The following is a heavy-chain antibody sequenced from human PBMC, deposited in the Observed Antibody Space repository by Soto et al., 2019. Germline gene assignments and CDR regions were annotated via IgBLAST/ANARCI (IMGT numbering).Heavy chain of an antibody. Sequence: GGSLRLSCAASGFTFSSYWMSWVRQAPGKGLEWVANIKQDGSEKYYVDSVKGRFTISRDNAKNSLYLQMNSLRAEDTAVYYCARETVDIVVVPAAMFDYWGQGTLVTVSS. CDR3: ARETVDIVVVPAAMFDY. J-gene: IGHJ4*02. D-gene: IGHD2-2*03. CDR2: IKQDGSEK. V-gene: IGHV3-7*01. CDR1: GFTFSSYW.